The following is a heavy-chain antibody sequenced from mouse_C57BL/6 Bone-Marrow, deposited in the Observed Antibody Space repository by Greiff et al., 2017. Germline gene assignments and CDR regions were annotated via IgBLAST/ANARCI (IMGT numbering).Heavy chain of an antibody. CDR2: ISDGGSYT. CDR1: GFTFSSYA. Sequence: EVKLVESGGGLVKPGGSLKLSCAASGFTFSSYAMSWVRQTPETRLEWVATISDGGSYTYYPDNVKGRFTISSDNAKNNLYLQMSHLKSEDTAMYYGARPDYSFYAMDYGGRGTSVTVTA. CDR3: ARPDYSFYAMDY. D-gene: IGHD2-12*01. J-gene: IGHJ4*01. V-gene: IGHV5-4*03.